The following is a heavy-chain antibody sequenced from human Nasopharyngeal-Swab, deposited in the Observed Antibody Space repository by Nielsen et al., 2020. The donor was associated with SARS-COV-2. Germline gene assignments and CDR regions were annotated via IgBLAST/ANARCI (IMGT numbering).Heavy chain of an antibody. J-gene: IGHJ4*02. Sequence: GESLKISCAASGFTFSSYAMHWVRQAPGKGLEWVAVISYDGSNKYYADSVKGRFTISRDNSKSTLYLQMNSLRAEDTAVYYCARDRMWFGELFYFDYWGQGTLVTVSS. CDR3: ARDRMWFGELFYFDY. CDR2: ISYDGSNK. CDR1: GFTFSSYA. D-gene: IGHD3-10*01. V-gene: IGHV3-30-3*01.